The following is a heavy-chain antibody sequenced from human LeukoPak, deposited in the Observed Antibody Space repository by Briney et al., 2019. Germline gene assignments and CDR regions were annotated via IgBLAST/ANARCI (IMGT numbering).Heavy chain of an antibody. D-gene: IGHD5-18*01. CDR1: GFTFSDYD. V-gene: IGHV3-13*01. J-gene: IGHJ6*02. CDR2: IGTAGDT. Sequence: PGGSLRLSCAASGFTFSDYDMHWVRQATGKGLEWVSAIGTAGDTYYTGSVKGRFTISRENAKNSLYLQMNSLRAGDAAVYYCAREGAIQLWPHWHPDYYYGMDVWGQGTTVTVSS. CDR3: AREGAIQLWPHWHPDYYYGMDV.